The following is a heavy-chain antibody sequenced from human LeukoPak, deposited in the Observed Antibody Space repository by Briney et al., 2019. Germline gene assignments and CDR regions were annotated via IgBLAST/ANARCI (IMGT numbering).Heavy chain of an antibody. J-gene: IGHJ6*03. CDR1: GGSISSYY. CDR3: ARVAGAYDFWSGYNYYYMDV. Sequence: SETLSLTCTVSGGSISSYYWSWIRQPPGKGLEGIGYIYYSGSTNYNPSLKSRVTISVDTSKNQFSLKLSSVTAADTAVYYCARVAGAYDFWSGYNYYYMDVWGKGTTVTVSS. CDR2: IYYSGST. V-gene: IGHV4-59*01. D-gene: IGHD3-3*01.